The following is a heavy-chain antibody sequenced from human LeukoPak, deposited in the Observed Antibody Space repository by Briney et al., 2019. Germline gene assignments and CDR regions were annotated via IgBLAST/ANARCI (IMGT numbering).Heavy chain of an antibody. J-gene: IGHJ6*03. CDR3: AREPRGITMVRVIYYMDV. CDR1: GGTFSSYA. CDR2: IIPIFGTA. D-gene: IGHD3-10*01. V-gene: IGHV1-69*06. Sequence: SVKVSCKASGGTFSSYAISWVRQAPGQGLEWMGGIIPIFGTANYAQKFQGRVTITADKSTSTAYMELSSLRSEDTAVYYCAREPRGITMVRVIYYMDVWGKGTTVTISS.